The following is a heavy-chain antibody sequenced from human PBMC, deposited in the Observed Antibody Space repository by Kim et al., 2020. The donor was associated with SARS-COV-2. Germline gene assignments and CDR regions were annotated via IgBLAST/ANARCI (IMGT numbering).Heavy chain of an antibody. J-gene: IGHJ4*02. Sequence: ANSVKGRFTMSRDNFKDTLYLQMNSLRVEATAIYFCAKARGGDGYSPLDYWGQGTLVTVSS. D-gene: IGHD3-16*01. V-gene: IGHV3-33*06. CDR3: AKARGGDGYSPLDY.